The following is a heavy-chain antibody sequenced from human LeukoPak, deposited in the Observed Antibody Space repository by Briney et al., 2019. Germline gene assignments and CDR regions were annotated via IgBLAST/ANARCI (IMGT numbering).Heavy chain of an antibody. J-gene: IGHJ6*03. CDR3: ARATTVTTLRYYYYYMDV. V-gene: IGHV1-69*05. D-gene: IGHD4-11*01. Sequence: SVKVSCKASGGTFSSYAISWVRQAPGQGLEWMGGIIPIFGTANYAQKFKGRVTITTDESTSTAYMELSSLRSEDTAVYYCARATTVTTLRYYYYYMDVWGKGTTVTVSS. CDR2: IIPIFGTA. CDR1: GGTFSSYA.